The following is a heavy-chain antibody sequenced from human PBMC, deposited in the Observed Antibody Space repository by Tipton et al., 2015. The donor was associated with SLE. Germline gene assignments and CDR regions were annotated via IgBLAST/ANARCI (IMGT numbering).Heavy chain of an antibody. CDR2: IYYSGST. Sequence: LRLSCTVSGGSISSGGYYWSWIRPHPGTGLEWFGYIYYSGSTYYNPSLKSRVTISVAKSKNQFSLKLRSVTAADTAVYYCARDTAHYGSGDGAFDIWGQGTMVTVSS. CDR3: ARDTAHYGSGDGAFDI. V-gene: IGHV4-31*03. CDR1: GGSISSGGYY. J-gene: IGHJ3*02. D-gene: IGHD3-10*01.